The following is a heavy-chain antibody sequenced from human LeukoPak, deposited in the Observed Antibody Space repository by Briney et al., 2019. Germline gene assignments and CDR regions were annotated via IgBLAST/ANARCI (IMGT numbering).Heavy chain of an antibody. J-gene: IGHJ5*02. V-gene: IGHV3-9*01. Sequence: GGSLRLSCAASGFTFDDYAMHWVRHAPGKGLEWVSGISWNSGSIGYADSVKGRFTISRDNAKNSLYLQMNSLRAEDTALYYCAKDMNGDYVFWFDHWGQGTLVTVSS. D-gene: IGHD4-17*01. CDR2: ISWNSGSI. CDR1: GFTFDDYA. CDR3: AKDMNGDYVFWFDH.